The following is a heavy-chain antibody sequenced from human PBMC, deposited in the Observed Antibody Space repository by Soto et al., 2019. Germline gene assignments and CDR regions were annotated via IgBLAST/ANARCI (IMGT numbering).Heavy chain of an antibody. CDR1: GYTFTSHW. Sequence: ESLKISCKGSGYTFTSHWIGWVRQMPGKGLEWMGIIYPGDSDTRYSPSLQGQVTISVDKSISTAYLQWSGLKASDTAIYYCARPASGSYLDAFDIWGQGTMVPVSS. CDR2: IYPGDSDT. CDR3: ARPASGSYLDAFDI. J-gene: IGHJ3*02. V-gene: IGHV5-51*01. D-gene: IGHD1-26*01.